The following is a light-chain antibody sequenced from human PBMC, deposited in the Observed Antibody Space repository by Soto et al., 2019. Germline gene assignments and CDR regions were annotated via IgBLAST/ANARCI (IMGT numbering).Light chain of an antibody. J-gene: IGKJ4*01. CDR1: QSVSSSY. CDR3: QQYDESPLT. Sequence: DIVLTQSPGTLCLSPGERATLSCRASQSVSSSYFAWYQQKPGQAPRLLIYGASNRATGIPDRFSGGGTATDFTLTISRLEPEDFAVYYCQQYDESPLTFGGGTKVDI. CDR2: GAS. V-gene: IGKV3-20*01.